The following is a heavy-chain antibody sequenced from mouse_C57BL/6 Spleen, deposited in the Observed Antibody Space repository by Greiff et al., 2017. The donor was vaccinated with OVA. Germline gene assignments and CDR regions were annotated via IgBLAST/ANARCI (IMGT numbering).Heavy chain of an antibody. CDR1: GFTFSSYG. V-gene: IGHV5-6*01. D-gene: IGHD1-1*01. J-gene: IGHJ3*01. Sequence: EVQLVESGGDLVKPGGSLKLSCAASGFTFSSYGMSWVRQTPDKRLEWVATISSGGSYTYYPDSVKGRFTISRDNAKNTLYLQMSSLKSEDTAMYYCARDYGSSQAWFAYWGQGTLVTVSA. CDR2: ISSGGSYT. CDR3: ARDYGSSQAWFAY.